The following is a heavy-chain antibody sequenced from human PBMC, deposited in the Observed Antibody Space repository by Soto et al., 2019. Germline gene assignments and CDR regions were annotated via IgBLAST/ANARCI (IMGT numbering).Heavy chain of an antibody. V-gene: IGHV1-69*13. CDR3: ARSVVVVVAATPDYYYGMDV. CDR1: GGTFSSYA. D-gene: IGHD2-15*01. Sequence: ASVKVSCKASGGTFSSYAISWVRQAPGQGLEWMGGIIPIFGTANYAQKFQGRVTITADESTSTAYMELSSLRSEDTAVYYCARSVVVVVAATPDYYYGMDVWGQGTTVTVSS. CDR2: IIPIFGTA. J-gene: IGHJ6*02.